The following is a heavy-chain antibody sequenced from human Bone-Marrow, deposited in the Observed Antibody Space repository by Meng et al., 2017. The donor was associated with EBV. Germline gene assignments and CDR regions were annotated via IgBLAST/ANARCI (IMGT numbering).Heavy chain of an antibody. CDR2: INPNSGGT. V-gene: IGHV1-2*06. J-gene: IGHJ4*02. Sequence: QVHLVQDGAGVKKPGASVEVSCNASGYTFSGYYTHWVRQAPGQGLEWMGRINPNSGGTDYAQMFQGRATMTRDTSISTAYMELSRLRSDDTAVYYCARGRSYYGSGTYYAFDNWGQGTLVTVSS. CDR3: ARGRSYYGSGTYYAFDN. CDR1: GYTFSGYY. D-gene: IGHD3-10*01.